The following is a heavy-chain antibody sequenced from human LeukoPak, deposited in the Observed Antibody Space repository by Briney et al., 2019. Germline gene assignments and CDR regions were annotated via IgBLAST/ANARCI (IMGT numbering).Heavy chain of an antibody. V-gene: IGHV3-53*01. J-gene: IGHJ4*02. Sequence: PGGSLRLSCAASGFTFSSYSMSWVRQAPGKGLEWVSVIYSGGSTYYADSVKGRFTISRDNSKNTLYLQMNSLRAEDTAVYYCARESVLLGIAVPDFWGQGTLVTVSS. CDR3: ARESVLLGIAVPDF. CDR1: GFTFSSYS. CDR2: IYSGGST. D-gene: IGHD6-19*01.